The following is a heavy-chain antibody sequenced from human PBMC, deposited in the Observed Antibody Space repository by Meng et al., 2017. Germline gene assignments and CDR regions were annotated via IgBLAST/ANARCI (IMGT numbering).Heavy chain of an antibody. V-gene: IGHV1-69*01. J-gene: IGHJ5*02. CDR2: IIPIFGTA. Sequence: VELVQSGAKVKKPGSSVKVSCKASGGTFSSYAISWVRQAPGQGLEWMGGIIPIFGTANYAQKFQGRVTITADESTSTAYMELSSLRSEDTAVYYCARDESYIAVAGPNGFDPWGQGTLVTVSS. CDR3: ARDESYIAVAGPNGFDP. D-gene: IGHD6-19*01. CDR1: GGTFSSYA.